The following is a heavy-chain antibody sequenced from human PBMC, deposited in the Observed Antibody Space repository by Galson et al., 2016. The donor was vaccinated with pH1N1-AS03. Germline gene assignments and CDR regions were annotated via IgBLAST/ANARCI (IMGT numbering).Heavy chain of an antibody. CDR3: ARDVGGPDDY. CDR2: INEDGSTT. J-gene: IGHJ4*02. D-gene: IGHD4-23*01. Sequence: MHWVRQAPGKGLVWVSHINEDGSTTRYADSVKGRFTISRDNSESTLYLQMNSLGDDDTAVYYCARDVGGPDDYWGQGTLVTVSS. V-gene: IGHV3-74*01.